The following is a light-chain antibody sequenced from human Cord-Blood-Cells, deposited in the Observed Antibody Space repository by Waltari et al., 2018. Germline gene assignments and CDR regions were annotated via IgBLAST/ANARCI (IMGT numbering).Light chain of an antibody. CDR1: QTVSSN. CDR2: GAS. J-gene: IGKJ1*01. CDR3: QQYNNWPPWT. V-gene: IGKV3-15*01. Sequence: EIVMTQSPVTLSVSPVVRATLPCRASQTVSSNLAWYQQKPGQAPRLLIYGASTRATGIPARFSGSGSGTEFTLTISSLQSEDLAVYYCQQYNNWPPWTFGQGTKVEIK.